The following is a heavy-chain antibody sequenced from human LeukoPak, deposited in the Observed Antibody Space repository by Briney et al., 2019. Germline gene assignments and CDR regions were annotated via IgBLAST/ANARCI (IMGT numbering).Heavy chain of an antibody. J-gene: IGHJ3*02. Sequence: ASETLSLTCTVSGGSVSSGNYCWSWIRQPPGKGLEWIGYIYYSGSTNYSPSLKSRVTISVDTSKNQFSLNLSSVTAADTAVYYCASDQSPYYGSENNAFDIWGQGTMVTVSS. CDR3: ASDQSPYYGSENNAFDI. D-gene: IGHD3-10*01. CDR2: IYYSGST. CDR1: GGSVSSGNYC. V-gene: IGHV4-61*01.